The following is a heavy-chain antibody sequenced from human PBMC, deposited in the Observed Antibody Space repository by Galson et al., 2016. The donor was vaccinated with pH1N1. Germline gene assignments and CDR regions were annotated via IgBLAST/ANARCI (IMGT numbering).Heavy chain of an antibody. V-gene: IGHV3-7*01. J-gene: IGHJ4*02. D-gene: IGHD1-1*01. CDR3: VRGYTYIIH. CDR2: IKQDGSDK. Sequence: SLRLPCAASGFTFSTYWMAWVRQAPGKGLEWVANIKQDGSDKNYVDSVKGRFTISRDNAKNSVSLQMNSLRAEDTAVYYCVRGYTYIIHWGQGSLVTVSS. CDR1: GFTFSTYW.